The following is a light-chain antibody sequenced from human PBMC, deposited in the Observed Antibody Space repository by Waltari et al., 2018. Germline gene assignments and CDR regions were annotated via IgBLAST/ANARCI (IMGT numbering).Light chain of an antibody. CDR2: AAS. J-gene: IGKJ2*01. CDR3: QQSYNTPYT. CDR1: QSIGNY. Sequence: DIQMTQSTSSLSASVGDRVTMTCRASQSIGNYLNWYQQEPGKAPNLLIYAASTLQGGVPSRFSGSGSGTDFTLTISSLQPEDFATYYCQQSYNTPYTFGQGTKLEIK. V-gene: IGKV1-39*01.